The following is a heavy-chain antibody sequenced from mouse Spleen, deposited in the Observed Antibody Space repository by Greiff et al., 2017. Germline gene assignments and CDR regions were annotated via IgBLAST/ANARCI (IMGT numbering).Heavy chain of an antibody. J-gene: IGHJ2*01. CDR3: ARPITTVVASFDY. CDR2: INPSSGYT. CDR1: GYTFTSYW. Sequence: VQLQQSGAELAKPGASVKLSCKASGYTFTSYWMPWVKQRPGQGLEWIGYINPSSGYTKYNQKFKDKATLTADKSSSTAYMQLSSLTYEDSAVYYCARPITTVVASFDYWGQGTTLTVSS. V-gene: IGHV1-7*01. D-gene: IGHD1-1*01.